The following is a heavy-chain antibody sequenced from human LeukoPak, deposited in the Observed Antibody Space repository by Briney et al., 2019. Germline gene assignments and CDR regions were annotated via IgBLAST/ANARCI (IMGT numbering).Heavy chain of an antibody. J-gene: IGHJ3*02. CDR2: ISWNSGSI. Sequence: QPGGSLRLSCAASGFTFSDYYMSWIRQAPGKGLEWVSGISWNSGSIGYADSVKGRFTISRDNAKNSLYLQMNSLRAEDTALYYCAKNEAEWLLGAFDIWGQGTMVTVSS. CDR1: GFTFSDYY. CDR3: AKNEAEWLLGAFDI. D-gene: IGHD3-3*01. V-gene: IGHV3-9*01.